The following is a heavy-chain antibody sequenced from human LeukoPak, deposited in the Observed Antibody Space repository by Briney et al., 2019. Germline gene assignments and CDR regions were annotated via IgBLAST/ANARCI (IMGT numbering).Heavy chain of an antibody. CDR3: AKQLGYCSDGSCYFPY. CDR1: GFTFSSYA. CDR2: ISYEGSNK. J-gene: IGHJ4*02. Sequence: GGSLRLSCAASGFTFSSYAMHWVRQAPGKGLEGVAVISYEGSNKYYEDSVKGRFTISRDNSKSTLCLQMNSLRAEDTAVYYCAKQLGYCSDGSCYFPYWGQGTLVTVSS. D-gene: IGHD2-15*01. V-gene: IGHV3-30-3*02.